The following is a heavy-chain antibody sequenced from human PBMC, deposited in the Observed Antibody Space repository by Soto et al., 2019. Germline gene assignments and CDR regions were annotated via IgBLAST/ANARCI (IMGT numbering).Heavy chain of an antibody. CDR1: GEYFSANY. D-gene: IGHD1-26*01. CDR2: INYAGTT. CDR3: ARDSGAYQPFDS. J-gene: IGHJ4*02. Sequence: SETLSLTCDISGEYFSANYWSWIRQTPGKGLEWLGEINYAGTTDYNPSLKDRITISAVTSKNQFSLKLNSVTATDTAVYYCARDSGAYQPFDSWGQGTLVTVSS. V-gene: IGHV4-34*01.